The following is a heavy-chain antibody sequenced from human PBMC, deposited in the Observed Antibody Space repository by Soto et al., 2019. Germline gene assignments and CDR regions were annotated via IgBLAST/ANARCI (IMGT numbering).Heavy chain of an antibody. CDR2: ISGSGGGT. D-gene: IGHD6-6*01. CDR1: GFNFSSYG. CDR3: AKISSFGYFDC. Sequence: GGSLRLSCAASGFNFSSYGMSWVRQAPGKGLEWVSAISGSGGGTYFADSVKGRFTISRDNSKNTLYLQMNSLRAEDTAVYYCAKISSFGYFDCWGQGNLVTVSS. V-gene: IGHV3-23*01. J-gene: IGHJ4*02.